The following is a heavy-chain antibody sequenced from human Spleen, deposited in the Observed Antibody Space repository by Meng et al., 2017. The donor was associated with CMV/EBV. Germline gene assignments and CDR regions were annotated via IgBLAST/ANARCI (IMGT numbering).Heavy chain of an antibody. CDR1: GGSVSSGSYY. CDR3: ARGPPRGPYGY. D-gene: IGHD3-10*01. V-gene: IGHV4-61*01. Sequence: GSLRLSCTVSGGSVSSGSYYWSWIRQPPGKGLEWIGYIYYSGSTNYNPSLKSRVTISVDTSKNQFSLKLSSVTAADTAVYYCARGPPRGPYGYWGQGTLVTVSS. CDR2: IYYSGST. J-gene: IGHJ4*02.